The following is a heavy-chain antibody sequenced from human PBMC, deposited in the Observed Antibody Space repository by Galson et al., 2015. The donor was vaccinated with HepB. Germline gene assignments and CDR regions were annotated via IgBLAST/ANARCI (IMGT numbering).Heavy chain of an antibody. V-gene: IGHV3-7*03. CDR2: IKRDGSEK. CDR1: GFTFSSYW. CDR3: ARGRGDGYSNFDY. J-gene: IGHJ4*02. Sequence: SLRLSCAASGFTFSSYWMSWVRQAPGKGLEWVANIKRDGSEKYYVDSVKGRFTISRDNAKNSLYLHMNSLRAEDTAVYYCARGRGDGYSNFDYWGQGTLVTVSS. D-gene: IGHD5-24*01.